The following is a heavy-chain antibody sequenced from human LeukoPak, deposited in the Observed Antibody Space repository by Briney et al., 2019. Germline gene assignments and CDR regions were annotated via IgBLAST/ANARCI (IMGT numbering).Heavy chain of an antibody. J-gene: IGHJ4*02. CDR3: ARHGYDVLSGLFDY. CDR2: IFYRGNT. D-gene: IGHD3-3*01. Sequence: PSETLSLTCTVSGGSINTNNYYWGWIRQPPGKGLEWIGSIFYRGNTYYNPSLKSRVTISIDTSKDQFSLKLTSVTAADTAIFYCARHGYDVLSGLFDYWGQGSLVTVSS. CDR1: GGSINTNNYY. V-gene: IGHV4-39*01.